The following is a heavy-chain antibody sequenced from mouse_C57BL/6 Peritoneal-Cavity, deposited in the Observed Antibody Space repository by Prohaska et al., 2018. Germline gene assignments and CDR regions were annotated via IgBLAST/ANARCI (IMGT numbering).Heavy chain of an antibody. CDR2: IFHGSGST. Sequence: QVQLQQSGPELVKPGASVKISCKASGYTFTDYYINWVKQRPGQGLEWNGWIFHGSGSTYYNEKFKGKATLTVDKSSSTAYMLLSSLTSEDSAVYFCARGQFITTVVAFDYWGQGTTLTVSS. CDR3: ARGQFITTVVAFDY. V-gene: IGHV1-75*01. CDR1: GYTFTDYY. J-gene: IGHJ2*01. D-gene: IGHD1-1*01.